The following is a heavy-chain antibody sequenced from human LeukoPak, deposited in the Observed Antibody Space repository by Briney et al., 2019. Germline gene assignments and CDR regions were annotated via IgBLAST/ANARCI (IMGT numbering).Heavy chain of an antibody. Sequence: ASVKVSCKASGYTLTGYYMHWVRQAPGQGLEWMGWINPNSGGTNYAQKFQGRVTMTRDTSISTAYMELSRLRSDDTAVYYCARGSLRLYSSGWYVYWGQGTLVTVSS. CDR2: INPNSGGT. CDR1: GYTLTGYY. V-gene: IGHV1-2*02. D-gene: IGHD6-19*01. CDR3: ARGSLRLYSSGWYVY. J-gene: IGHJ4*02.